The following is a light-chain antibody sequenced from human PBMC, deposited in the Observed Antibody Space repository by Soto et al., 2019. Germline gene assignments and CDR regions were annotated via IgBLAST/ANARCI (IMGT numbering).Light chain of an antibody. Sequence: ALTQPPSASGTPGQRVTISCSTSSSNIGGNTVNWYQQVPGTAPKLLIYSYDQRPSGVPDRFSGSKSGTSASLAISGLQSEDEADYYCAAWDASLNGYVFGTGTKVTVL. CDR1: SSNIGGNT. CDR3: AAWDASLNGYV. CDR2: SYD. J-gene: IGLJ1*01. V-gene: IGLV1-44*01.